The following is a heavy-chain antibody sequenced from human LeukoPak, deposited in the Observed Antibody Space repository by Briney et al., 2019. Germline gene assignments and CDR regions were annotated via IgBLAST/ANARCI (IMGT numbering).Heavy chain of an antibody. J-gene: IGHJ6*02. D-gene: IGHD2-21*01. CDR3: ARERWHCRVDCYSVYYYALDV. CDR1: GYTFTNYA. V-gene: IGHV1-3*01. Sequence: ASVKVSCKGSGYTFTNYAVHWVRQAPGQRLEWLGWINPGNGDTKYSQNFQGRVTVTSDTSAATAYVELNSLTSEDTAVYYCARERWHCRVDCYSVYYYALDVWGQGTTVTVSS. CDR2: INPGNGDT.